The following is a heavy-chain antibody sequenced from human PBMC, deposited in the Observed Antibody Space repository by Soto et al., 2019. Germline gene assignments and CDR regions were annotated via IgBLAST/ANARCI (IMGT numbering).Heavy chain of an antibody. CDR2: IYYSGST. Sequence: PETLSLTCTFSGRSISNYYWSWIRQPPGKGLEWIGYIYYSGSTTYNPAPKSRATISVDTSENQSTLKLSSETGADTAVYLCARIGAAGNNIDFPGQGNVVMVTS. D-gene: IGHD6-13*01. V-gene: IGHV4-59*12. CDR1: GRSISNYY. CDR3: ARIGAAGNNIDF. J-gene: IGHJ4*02.